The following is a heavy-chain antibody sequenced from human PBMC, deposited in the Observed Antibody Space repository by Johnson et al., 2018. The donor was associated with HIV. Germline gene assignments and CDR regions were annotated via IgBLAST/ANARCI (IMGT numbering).Heavy chain of an antibody. CDR1: GFTFSSYW. Sequence: VLLVESGGGLVQPGGSLRLSCAASGFTFSSYWMSWVRQAPGKGLEWVANIKQDGSEKYYVDAVKGRFTISRDNAKNSLYLQMNSLRAEDTALYYCAKDLALSGYLDAFDIWGQGTMVTVSS. D-gene: IGHD3-22*01. CDR3: AKDLALSGYLDAFDI. J-gene: IGHJ3*02. V-gene: IGHV3-7*05. CDR2: IKQDGSEK.